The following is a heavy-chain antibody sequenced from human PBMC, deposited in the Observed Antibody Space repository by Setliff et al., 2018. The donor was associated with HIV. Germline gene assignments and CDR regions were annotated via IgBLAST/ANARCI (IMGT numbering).Heavy chain of an antibody. CDR2: ITPIGTT. Sequence: ASVKVSCKASGGTFSNYMIIWVRQAPGQGLEWVGVITPIGTTNFAQTFEGRVTITADESTSTVHMEVTRLTSDDTAMYFCARSGSPYGPNSGHFDSWGQGTLVTVSS. J-gene: IGHJ4*02. CDR3: ARSGSPYGPNSGHFDS. CDR1: GGTFSNYM. V-gene: IGHV1-69*13. D-gene: IGHD4-17*01.